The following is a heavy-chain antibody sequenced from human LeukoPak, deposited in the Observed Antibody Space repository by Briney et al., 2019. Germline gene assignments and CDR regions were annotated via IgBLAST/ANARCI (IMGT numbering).Heavy chain of an antibody. D-gene: IGHD1-26*01. Sequence: SVKVSCKASGGTFSSYAISWVRQAPGQGLEWMGGIIPIFGTANYAQKFQGRVTITADESTSTAYMELSSLRSEDTAVYYCARRVGATGAFDIWGQGTMVTVSS. CDR2: IIPIFGTA. CDR3: ARRVGATGAFDI. J-gene: IGHJ3*02. CDR1: GGTFSSYA. V-gene: IGHV1-69*13.